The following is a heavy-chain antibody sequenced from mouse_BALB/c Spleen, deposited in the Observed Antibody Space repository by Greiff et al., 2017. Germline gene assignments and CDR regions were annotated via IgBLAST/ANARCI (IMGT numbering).Heavy chain of an antibody. V-gene: IGHV1S137*01. CDR3: ARGGTTVVAYYYAMDY. CDR1: GYTFTDYA. Sequence: VKLVESGAELVRPGVSVKISCKGSGYTFTDYAMHWVKQSHAKSLEWIGVISTYYGDASYNQKFKGKATMTVDKSSSTAYMELARLTSEDSAIYYCARGGTTVVAYYYAMDYWGQGTSVTVSS. J-gene: IGHJ4*01. D-gene: IGHD1-1*01. CDR2: ISTYYGDA.